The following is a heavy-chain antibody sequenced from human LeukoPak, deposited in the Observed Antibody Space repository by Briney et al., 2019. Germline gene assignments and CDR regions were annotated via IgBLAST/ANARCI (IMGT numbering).Heavy chain of an antibody. V-gene: IGHV1-8*03. CDR2: MNPNSGNT. Sequence: GASVKVSCKASGYTFTSYDINWVRQTTGQGLEWMGWMNPNSGNTGYAQKFQGRVTITRNTSISTAYMELSSLRSEDTAVYYCARSSSSWLYYYYYMDVWGKGTTVTVSS. D-gene: IGHD6-13*01. CDR1: GYTFTSYD. J-gene: IGHJ6*03. CDR3: ARSSSSWLYYYYYMDV.